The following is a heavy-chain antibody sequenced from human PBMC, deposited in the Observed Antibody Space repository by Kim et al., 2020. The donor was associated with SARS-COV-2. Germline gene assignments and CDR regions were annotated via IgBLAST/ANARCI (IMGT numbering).Heavy chain of an antibody. Sequence: DSVKGRFTISRDNAKNSLYLQMNSLRAEDTAVYYCARFSYTNVDTGGWDYWGQGTLVTVSS. J-gene: IGHJ4*02. V-gene: IGHV3-21*01. D-gene: IGHD5-18*01. CDR3: ARFSYTNVDTGGWDY.